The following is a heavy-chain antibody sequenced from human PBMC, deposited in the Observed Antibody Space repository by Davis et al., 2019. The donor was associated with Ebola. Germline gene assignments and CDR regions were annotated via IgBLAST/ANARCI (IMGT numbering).Heavy chain of an antibody. V-gene: IGHV1-69*13. D-gene: IGHD3-22*01. CDR2: IMPIFGKI. J-gene: IGHJ1*01. Sequence: SVKVSCKASGGTLNSYTISWVRQAPGQGLEWMGGIMPIFGKINYAQRFQGRVTITADESTSTAYMELSSLRFEDTAVYYCARDFDSYHYDGSGPYYQYWGQGTQVTVSS. CDR1: GGTLNSYT. CDR3: ARDFDSYHYDGSGPYYQY.